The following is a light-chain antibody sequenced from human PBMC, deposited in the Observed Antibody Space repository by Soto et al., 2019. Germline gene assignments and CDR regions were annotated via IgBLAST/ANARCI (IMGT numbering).Light chain of an antibody. CDR1: QSITYS. Sequence: DIPMTQSPSSLSASVGDSVTITCRTSQSITYSLNWYQQKPGKAPKLPIYAASSLQTGVPSRFSGSGAGTDFTLTISSLQPEDFATYYCQQSYSTPFTFGPGTKVDIK. CDR2: AAS. CDR3: QQSYSTPFT. J-gene: IGKJ3*01. V-gene: IGKV1-39*01.